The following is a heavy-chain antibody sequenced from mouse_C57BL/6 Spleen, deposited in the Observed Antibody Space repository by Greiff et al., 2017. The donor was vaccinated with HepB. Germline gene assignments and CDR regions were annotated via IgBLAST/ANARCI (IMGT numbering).Heavy chain of an antibody. J-gene: IGHJ4*01. Sequence: VMLVESGAELVRPGTSVKMSCKASGYTFTNYWIGWAKQRPGHGLEWIGDIYPGGGYTNYNEKFKGKATLTADKSSSTAYMQFSSLTSEDSAIYYCARRLGDYYAMDYWGQGTSVTVSS. CDR2: IYPGGGYT. CDR3: ARRLGDYYAMDY. V-gene: IGHV1-63*01. CDR1: GYTFTNYW. D-gene: IGHD1-2*01.